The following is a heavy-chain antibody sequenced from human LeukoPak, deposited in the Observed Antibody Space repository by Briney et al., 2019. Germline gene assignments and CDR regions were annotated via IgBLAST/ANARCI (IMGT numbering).Heavy chain of an antibody. CDR1: GFTFSSYS. J-gene: IGHJ4*02. D-gene: IGHD2-2*01. Sequence: TGGSLRLSCAASGFTFSSYSLNLVRQAPGKGLEWVSSISSSSSYIYYADSVKSRFTISRDNAKNSLYLQMNSLRAEDTAVYYCARVSSYCSSTSCTGDYWGQGTLVTVSS. CDR2: ISSSSSYI. CDR3: ARVSSYCSSTSCTGDY. V-gene: IGHV3-21*01.